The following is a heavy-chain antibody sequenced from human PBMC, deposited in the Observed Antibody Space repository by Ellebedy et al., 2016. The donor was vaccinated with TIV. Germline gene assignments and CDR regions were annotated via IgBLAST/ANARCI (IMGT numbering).Heavy chain of an antibody. J-gene: IGHJ6*02. Sequence: ASVKVSCKASGYPFSSYGITWVRQAPGQGLEWMGWMSASNANTKYAQKFQGRVTMTTDTSTSTAYMELRSLRSDDTAVYYCAREFSALWFGESLSGMDVWGQGTTVSVSS. CDR3: AREFSALWFGESLSGMDV. CDR2: MSASNANT. CDR1: GYPFSSYG. V-gene: IGHV1-18*01. D-gene: IGHD3-10*01.